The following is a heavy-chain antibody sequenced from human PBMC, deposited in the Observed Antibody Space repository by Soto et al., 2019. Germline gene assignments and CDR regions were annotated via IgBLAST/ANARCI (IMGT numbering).Heavy chain of an antibody. V-gene: IGHV4-59*01. Sequence: TSETLSLTCTVSGGSISSYYWSWIRQPPGKGLEWIGYIYYSGSTNYNPSLKSRVTISVYTSKNQFSLKLSSVTAADTALYYCAKGRSYYYYYGVDVWGQGTTVTVSS. J-gene: IGHJ6*02. CDR1: GGSISSYY. CDR3: AKGRSYYYYYGVDV. CDR2: IYYSGST.